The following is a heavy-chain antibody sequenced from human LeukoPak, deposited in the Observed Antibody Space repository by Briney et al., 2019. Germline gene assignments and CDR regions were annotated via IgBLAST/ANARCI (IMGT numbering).Heavy chain of an antibody. CDR3: ARDLDYDSSGYDYGMDV. V-gene: IGHV1-2*02. D-gene: IGHD3-22*01. CDR2: INPNSGGT. Sequence: VASVKVSCKASGYTFTGYYMHLVRQAPGQGLEWMGWINPNSGGTNYAQKFQGRVTMTRDTSISTAYMELSRLRSDDTAVYYCARDLDYDSSGYDYGMDVWGQGTTVTVSS. CDR1: GYTFTGYY. J-gene: IGHJ6*02.